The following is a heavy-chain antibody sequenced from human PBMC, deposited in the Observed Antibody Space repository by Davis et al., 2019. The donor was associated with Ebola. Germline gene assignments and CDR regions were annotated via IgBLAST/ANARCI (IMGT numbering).Heavy chain of an antibody. CDR3: ATTSLYDFWSGPALSYGMDV. Sequence: PSETLSLTCTVSGGSISSYYWSWIRQPAGKGLEWIGRIYTSGSTNYNPSLKSRVTMSVDTSKNQFSLKLSSVTAADTAVYYCATTSLYDFWSGPALSYGMDVWGQGTTVTVSS. D-gene: IGHD3-3*01. J-gene: IGHJ6*02. CDR1: GGSISSYY. CDR2: IYTSGST. V-gene: IGHV4-4*07.